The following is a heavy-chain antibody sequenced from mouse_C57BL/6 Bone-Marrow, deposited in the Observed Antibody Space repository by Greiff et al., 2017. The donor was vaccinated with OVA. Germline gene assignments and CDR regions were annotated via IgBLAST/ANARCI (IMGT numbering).Heavy chain of an antibody. V-gene: IGHV5-4*01. CDR3: ARDRDYYCSSLAWFAY. D-gene: IGHD1-1*01. CDR1: GFTFSSYA. CDR2: ISDGGSYT. J-gene: IGHJ3*01. Sequence: EVKLMESGGGLVKPGGSLKLSCAASGFTFSSYAMSWVRQTPEKRLEWVATISDGGSYTYYPDNVKGRFTISRDNAKNNLYLQMSHLKSEDTAMYYCARDRDYYCSSLAWFAYWGQGTLVTVSA.